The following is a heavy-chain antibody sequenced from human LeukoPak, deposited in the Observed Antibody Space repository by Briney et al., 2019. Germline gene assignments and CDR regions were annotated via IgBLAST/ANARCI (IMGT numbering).Heavy chain of an antibody. J-gene: IGHJ5*02. V-gene: IGHV4-59*01. CDR3: ARGGVNYKIAGP. Sequence: TSETLPLTCTVSGGSITSYYWSWIRQPPGKGLECIGFIYYSGSTNYNPSLKSRVTISVDTSKNQFSLKLSSVTAADTAVYYCARGGVNYKIAGPWGQGALVTVSS. D-gene: IGHD3-10*01. CDR1: GGSITSYY. CDR2: IYYSGST.